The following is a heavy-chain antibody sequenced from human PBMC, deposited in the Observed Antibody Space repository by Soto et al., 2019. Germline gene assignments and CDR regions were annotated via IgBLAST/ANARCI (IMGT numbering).Heavy chain of an antibody. D-gene: IGHD4-4*01. CDR3: GRGSTVADY. V-gene: IGHV3-74*01. J-gene: IGHJ4*02. Sequence: EVQLVESGGALVQPGGSLRLSCAPSGFTFSSHGRPWVRQPPGKGLVWVSRIKSDGSSTTYADSVRGRFTISRDNAKNTLYLQMDSLRDEDTAVYYCGRGSTVADYWGQGTLVTVSS. CDR1: GFTFSSHG. CDR2: IKSDGSST.